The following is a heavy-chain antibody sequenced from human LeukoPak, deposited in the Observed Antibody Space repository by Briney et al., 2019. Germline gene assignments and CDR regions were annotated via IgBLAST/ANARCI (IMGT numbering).Heavy chain of an antibody. V-gene: IGHV3-30*04. CDR1: GFTFSSYD. CDR2: ISYDGSNK. CDR3: ARHETSGIAAAGKGSTLYY. J-gene: IGHJ4*02. Sequence: GGSLRLSCAATGFTFSSYDMNWVRQAPGKGLEGVADISYDGSNKYYADSVKGRFTISTDNSKNSLYLQINSLRAEDTAVYYCARHETSGIAAAGKGSTLYYWGQGTLVTVSS. D-gene: IGHD6-13*01.